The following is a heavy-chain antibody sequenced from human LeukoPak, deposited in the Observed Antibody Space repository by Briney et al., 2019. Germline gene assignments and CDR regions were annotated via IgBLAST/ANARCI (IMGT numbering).Heavy chain of an antibody. CDR2: IGVYNGNT. CDR1: GYTFNNHG. D-gene: IGHD3-10*01. Sequence: ASVKVSCKASGYTFNNHGITWVRQAPGQGLEWVGWIGVYNGNTDYAQKFQGRVTMTTDTSTSTAYMELSSLRSEDTAAYYCARTHGSGSYYYYYYYYMDVWGKGTTVTISS. V-gene: IGHV1-18*01. CDR3: ARTHGSGSYYYYYYYYMDV. J-gene: IGHJ6*03.